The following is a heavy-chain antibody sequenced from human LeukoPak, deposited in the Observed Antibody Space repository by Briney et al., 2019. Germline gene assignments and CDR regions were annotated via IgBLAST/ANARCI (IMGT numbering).Heavy chain of an antibody. CDR2: INWNGGST. CDR3: ARSDSSGYYYRVDY. J-gene: IGHJ4*02. V-gene: IGHV3-20*04. CDR1: GFTFDDYG. D-gene: IGHD3-22*01. Sequence: GGSLRLSCAASGFTFDDYGMSSVRQAPGKGLEWVSGINWNGGSTGYADSVKGRFTISRDSAKNSLYLQMNSLRAEDTALYYCARSDSSGYYYRVDYWGQGTLVTVSS.